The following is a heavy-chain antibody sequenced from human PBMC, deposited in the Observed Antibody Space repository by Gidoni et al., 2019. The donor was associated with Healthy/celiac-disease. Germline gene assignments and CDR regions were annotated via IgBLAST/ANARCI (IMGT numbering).Heavy chain of an antibody. CDR2: IYYSGST. V-gene: IGHV4-39*01. CDR1: GGSISSSSYY. CDR3: ARLDAVAGTGADY. Sequence: QLQLQESGPGLVKPSETMSLTCTVSGGSISSSSYYWGWIRQPPGKGLEWIGSIYYSGSTYYNPSRKSRVTISVDTSKNQFSLKLSSVTAADTAVYYCARLDAVAGTGADYWGQGTLVTVSS. D-gene: IGHD6-19*01. J-gene: IGHJ4*02.